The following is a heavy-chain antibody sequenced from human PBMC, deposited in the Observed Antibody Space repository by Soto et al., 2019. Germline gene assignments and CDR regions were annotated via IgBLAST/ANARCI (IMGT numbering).Heavy chain of an antibody. D-gene: IGHD3-22*01. CDR3: ARRNDYDSSGYDY. Sequence: QVQLQESGPGLVKPSQTLSLTCTVSGGSISSDGYYWSWIRQHPGKGLEWIGYFHNSGNTYYNPSLKSRVSISVDTSKNQFSLKLSSVTAADMAVYYCARRNDYDSSGYDYWGQGTLVTVSS. CDR1: GGSISSDGYY. V-gene: IGHV4-31*03. J-gene: IGHJ4*02. CDR2: FHNSGNT.